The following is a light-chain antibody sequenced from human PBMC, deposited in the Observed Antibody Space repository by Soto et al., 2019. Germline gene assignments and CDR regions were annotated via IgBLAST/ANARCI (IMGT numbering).Light chain of an antibody. Sequence: EIVLTQSPGTLSLSPGERATLSCRASQSVSSDYLVWYQQKPGQAPRLLIYAASSRATGIPDRFSGSGSGTEFTLTISSLQSEDFAVYYCQQYNNWPSFGPGTKVDIK. CDR3: QQYNNWPS. CDR1: QSVSSD. J-gene: IGKJ3*01. V-gene: IGKV3D-15*01. CDR2: AAS.